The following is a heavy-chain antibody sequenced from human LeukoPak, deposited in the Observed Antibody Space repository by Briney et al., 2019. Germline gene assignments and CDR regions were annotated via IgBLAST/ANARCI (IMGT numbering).Heavy chain of an antibody. D-gene: IGHD6-25*01. Sequence: KVSCKASGSTFSSYAISWVRQAPGQGLEGMGRIIPIFGTANYAQKFQGKVTITKDQSTGTAYMGLSSLRTEDAAVYSCARLRGIGAGDAFDIWGQGTMVTVSS. CDR1: GSTFSSYA. V-gene: IGHV1-69*05. CDR2: IIPIFGTA. CDR3: ARLRGIGAGDAFDI. J-gene: IGHJ3*02.